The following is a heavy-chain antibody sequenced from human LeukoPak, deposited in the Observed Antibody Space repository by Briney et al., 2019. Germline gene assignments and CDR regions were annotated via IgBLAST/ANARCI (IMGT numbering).Heavy chain of an antibody. V-gene: IGHV4-39*01. Sequence: PSETLSLTCTVSGVSISSNSYYWGWIPQPPGKELEWVGSMSYGGSTYYNPSLESRVTMSVDTSKNQFSLKLTSVTAADTAVYHCARHPFAAHHRVDYWGQGTLVTVSS. J-gene: IGHJ4*02. CDR2: MSYGGST. CDR1: GVSISSNSYY. CDR3: ARHPFAAHHRVDY. D-gene: IGHD6-6*01.